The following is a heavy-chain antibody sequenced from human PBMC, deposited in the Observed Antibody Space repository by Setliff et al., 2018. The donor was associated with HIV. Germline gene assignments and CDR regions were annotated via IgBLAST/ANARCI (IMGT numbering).Heavy chain of an antibody. J-gene: IGHJ4*02. CDR1: GFSFRDYY. V-gene: IGHV3-NL1*01. CDR2: IYTDDSNT. D-gene: IGHD6-19*01. Sequence: GGSLRLSCVGSGFSFRDYYMTWVRQAPGRGLEWVSIIYTDDSNTYYAESVKGRFTISRDNSKNTLYLQMNSLRAEDTAVYYCARDHEDSGWYVESVDYWGQGTLVTVSS. CDR3: ARDHEDSGWYVESVDY.